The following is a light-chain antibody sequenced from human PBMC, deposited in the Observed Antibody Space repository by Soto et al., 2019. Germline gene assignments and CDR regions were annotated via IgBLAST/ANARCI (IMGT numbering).Light chain of an antibody. CDR1: QGIRND. CDR3: PEDYNYPYT. Sequence: AIQMPQSPSSLSASVGDRVTITCRASQGIRNDLGWYQQKPGKAPKLLIYAASSLQGGDPSRFSGSGSVTDFTLTMSSLQTEDFATDYCPEDYNYPYTCGQWTKLEIK. CDR2: AAS. J-gene: IGKJ2*01. V-gene: IGKV1-6*01.